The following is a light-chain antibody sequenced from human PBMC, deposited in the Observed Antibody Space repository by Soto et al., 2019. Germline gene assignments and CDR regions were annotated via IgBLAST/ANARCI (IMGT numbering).Light chain of an antibody. V-gene: IGKV3-11*01. CDR1: QSFRGL. CDR3: QQRHMWPIT. J-gene: IGKJ5*01. CDR2: DAY. Sequence: ETVLTHSPDTLSLSPGERATLSCRASQSFRGLLAWYQQKPGQAPRLLSYDAYNRATGIPPRFSGSGSGTDVTLTISSLEPEDAAGYYCQQRHMWPITFGQGTR.